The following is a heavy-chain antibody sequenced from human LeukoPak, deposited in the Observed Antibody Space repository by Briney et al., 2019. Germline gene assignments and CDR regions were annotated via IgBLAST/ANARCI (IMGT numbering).Heavy chain of an antibody. Sequence: SGTLSLTCAVSGGSISSSNWWSWVRQPPGKGLEWIGEIYHSGSTNYNPSLKSRVTISVDKSKNQFSLKLSSVTAADTAVYYCARDSGYSGYSYYYYYMDVWGKGTTVTVSS. V-gene: IGHV4-4*02. J-gene: IGHJ6*03. D-gene: IGHD5-12*01. CDR2: IYHSGST. CDR3: ARDSGYSGYSYYYYYMDV. CDR1: GGSISSSNW.